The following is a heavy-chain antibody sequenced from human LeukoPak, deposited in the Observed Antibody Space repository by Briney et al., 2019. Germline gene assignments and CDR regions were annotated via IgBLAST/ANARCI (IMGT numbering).Heavy chain of an antibody. Sequence: PGGSLRLSCAASGFTFASYAMTWFRQAPGKGLEWFSAISXSGGSTYYADSVKGRFTISRDNYKNTLYLQMNSLRAEDTAVYYCARDSGIYDSSGYYGLSYYGMDVWGQGTTVTVSS. V-gene: IGHV3-23*01. D-gene: IGHD3-22*01. CDR1: GFTFASYA. J-gene: IGHJ6*02. CDR2: ISXSGGST. CDR3: ARDSGIYDSSGYYGLSYYGMDV.